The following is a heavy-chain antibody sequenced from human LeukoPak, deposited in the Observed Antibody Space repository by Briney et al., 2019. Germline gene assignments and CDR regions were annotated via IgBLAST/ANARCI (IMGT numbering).Heavy chain of an antibody. D-gene: IGHD5-18*01. CDR2: IVVTGGTT. CDR1: GSTFSSYW. V-gene: IGHV3-23*01. CDR3: AKGSNYGYGYYFDF. Sequence: GGSLRLSCAASGSTFSSYWMHWVRQAPGKGLEWVSSIVVTGGTTYYAHSVKGRFTISRDNSKNTLYLQMNSLSVDDTAVYYCAKGSNYGYGYYFDFWGQGALVTVSS. J-gene: IGHJ4*02.